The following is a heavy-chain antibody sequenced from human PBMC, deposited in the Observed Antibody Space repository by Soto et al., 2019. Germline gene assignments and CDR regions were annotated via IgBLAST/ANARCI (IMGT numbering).Heavy chain of an antibody. CDR2: IKQDGSEK. CDR1: GFTSSSYW. V-gene: IGHV3-7*01. D-gene: IGHD3-3*01. CDR3: ARDRVGITIFGLVIPYYYYYGMDV. Sequence: GGSLRLSCAASGFTSSSYWMSWVRQAPGKGLEWVANIKQDGSEKYYVDSVKGRFTISRDNARNALYLQMNSLRAEDTAVYYCARDRVGITIFGLVIPYYYYYGMDVWGQGTTVTVSS. J-gene: IGHJ6*02.